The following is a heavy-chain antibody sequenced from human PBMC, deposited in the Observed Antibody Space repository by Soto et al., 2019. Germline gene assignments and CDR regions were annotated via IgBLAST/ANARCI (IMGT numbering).Heavy chain of an antibody. Sequence: SVKVSCKASGGTFSNYAISRVRQAPGQGPEWMGGIIPIFGTSNWAERFQGRVTFSADKSTATAYMNLSSLRSDDTAIYYCARASSDCTSVRGTPPYFYYAMDVWGQGTTVTVSS. V-gene: IGHV1-69*06. CDR1: GGTFSNYA. D-gene: IGHD2-8*02. CDR3: ARASSDCTSVRGTPPYFYYAMDV. J-gene: IGHJ6*02. CDR2: IIPIFGTS.